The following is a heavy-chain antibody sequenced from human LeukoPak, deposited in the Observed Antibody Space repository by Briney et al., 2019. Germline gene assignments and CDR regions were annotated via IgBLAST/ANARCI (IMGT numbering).Heavy chain of an antibody. V-gene: IGHV4-38-2*02. D-gene: IGHD6-13*01. CDR3: AKQDRIFDY. CDR1: GYSISSGYY. Sequence: PSETLSLTCTVSGYSISSGYYWGWIRQPPGKGLEWIGSIYHSGSTYYNPSLKSRVTISVDTSKNQFSLKLSSMTAADTAVYYCAKQDRIFDYWGQGTLVTVSS. CDR2: IYHSGST. J-gene: IGHJ4*02.